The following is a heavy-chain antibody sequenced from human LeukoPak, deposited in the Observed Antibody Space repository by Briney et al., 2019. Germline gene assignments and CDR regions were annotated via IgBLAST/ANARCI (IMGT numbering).Heavy chain of an antibody. CDR3: ARGDRPGYDY. V-gene: IGHV4-34*01. D-gene: IGHD6-13*01. J-gene: IGHJ4*02. Sequence: KPSETLSLTCAVYGGSFSGYYWSCIRQPPGKGLEWIGEINHSGSTNYNPSLKSRVTISVDTSKNQFSLKLSSVTAADTAVYYCARGDRPGYDYWGQGTLVTVSS. CDR2: INHSGST. CDR1: GGSFSGYY.